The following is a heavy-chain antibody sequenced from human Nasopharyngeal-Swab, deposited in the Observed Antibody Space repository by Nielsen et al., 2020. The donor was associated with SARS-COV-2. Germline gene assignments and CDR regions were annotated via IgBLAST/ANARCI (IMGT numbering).Heavy chain of an antibody. Sequence: GESLKISCAASGFTFSSYEMNWVRQAPGKGLEWVSYISSSGSTIYYADSVEGRFTIFRDNAKNSLYLQMNSLRAEDTAVYYCARGRARIVGATDFDYWGQGTLVTVSS. D-gene: IGHD1-26*01. CDR2: ISSSGSTI. CDR1: GFTFSSYE. V-gene: IGHV3-48*03. J-gene: IGHJ4*02. CDR3: ARGRARIVGATDFDY.